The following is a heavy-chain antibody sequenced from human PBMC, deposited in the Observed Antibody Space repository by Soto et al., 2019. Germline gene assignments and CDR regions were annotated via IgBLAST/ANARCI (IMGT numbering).Heavy chain of an antibody. Sequence: PXESLKISCKGYGYTFTDYWIGWVRQLPGKGLEWMGIIYPGDSETRYSPSFQGHVTITVDKSTSTAYLQWNTLKASDTAMYYCARHISTLRYYYYAMDVWGQGTTVTVSS. D-gene: IGHD3-3*01. CDR2: IYPGDSET. J-gene: IGHJ6*02. CDR1: GYTFTDYW. CDR3: ARHISTLRYYYYAMDV. V-gene: IGHV5-51*01.